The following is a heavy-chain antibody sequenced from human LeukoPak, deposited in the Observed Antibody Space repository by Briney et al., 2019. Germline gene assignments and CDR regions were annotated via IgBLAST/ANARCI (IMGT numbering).Heavy chain of an antibody. CDR3: AKDATGSGGSPDY. D-gene: IGHD6-19*01. J-gene: IGHJ4*02. CDR1: GFTFSSYA. CDR2: ISYDGSNK. Sequence: GGSLRLSCAASGFTFSSYAMHWVRQAPGKGLEWVAVISYDGSNKYYADSVKGRFTISRDNSKNTLYLQMNSLRAEDTAVYYCAKDATGSGGSPDYWGQGTLVTVSS. V-gene: IGHV3-30-3*01.